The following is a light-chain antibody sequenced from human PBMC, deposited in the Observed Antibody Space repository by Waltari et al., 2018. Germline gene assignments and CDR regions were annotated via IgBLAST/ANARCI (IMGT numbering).Light chain of an antibody. Sequence: QSALTQSPSASRSPGQSVTISCTGTSSDVGGYNYVSWYQQHPGKAPKLMIYEVTKRPSGVPDRFSGSKSGNTASLTVSGLQAEDEADYYCCSYAGSNCFVFGTGTKVTVL. V-gene: IGLV2-8*01. CDR1: SSDVGGYNY. CDR3: CSYAGSNCFV. J-gene: IGLJ1*01. CDR2: EVT.